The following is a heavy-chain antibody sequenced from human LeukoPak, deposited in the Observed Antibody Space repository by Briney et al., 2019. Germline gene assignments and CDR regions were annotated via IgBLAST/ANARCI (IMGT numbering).Heavy chain of an antibody. CDR3: ARGPTLKYFHH. V-gene: IGHV4-39*02. J-gene: IGHJ1*01. Sequence: SEVLSLTCTVSGGSISSTTYYWGWIRQPPRKGLEWIGTIYYSGTTYFNPSLKSRVTISVDTSKNQFSLELSSMTATDTAVYYCARGPTLKYFHHWARAPWSPSPQ. CDR1: GGSISSTTYY. CDR2: IYYSGTT.